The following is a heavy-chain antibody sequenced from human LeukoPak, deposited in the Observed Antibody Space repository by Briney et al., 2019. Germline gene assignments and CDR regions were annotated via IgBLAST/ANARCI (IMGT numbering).Heavy chain of an antibody. Sequence: GGSLRLSCAASGFTFSSYWMSWVRQAPGKGLEWVANIKQDGSEKYYVDSVKGRFTISRDNAKNSLYLQMNSLRAEDTAVYYCARNHLTGTDAFDIWGQGTMVTVSS. CDR3: ARNHLTGTDAFDI. CDR2: IKQDGSEK. V-gene: IGHV3-7*01. J-gene: IGHJ3*02. D-gene: IGHD1-1*01. CDR1: GFTFSSYW.